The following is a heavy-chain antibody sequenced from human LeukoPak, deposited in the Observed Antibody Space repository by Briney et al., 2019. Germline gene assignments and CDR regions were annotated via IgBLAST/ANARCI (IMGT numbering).Heavy chain of an antibody. CDR2: ISGSGGST. J-gene: IGHJ4*02. CDR1: GFTFSSYW. D-gene: IGHD5-24*01. CDR3: AKDFGDGYSF. V-gene: IGHV3-23*01. Sequence: PGGSLRLSCAASGFTFSSYWMHWVRQAPGKGLEWVSAISGSGGSTYYADSVKGRFTISRDNSKNTLYLQMNSLRAEDTAVYYYAKDFGDGYSFWGQGTLVTVSS.